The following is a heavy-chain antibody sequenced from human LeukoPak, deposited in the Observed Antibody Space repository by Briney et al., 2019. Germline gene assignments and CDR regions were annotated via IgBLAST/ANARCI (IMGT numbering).Heavy chain of an antibody. CDR2: IYHSGST. D-gene: IGHD5-18*01. CDR1: GYSISSGYY. CDR3: ARSYSYGYYWFDP. J-gene: IGHJ5*02. V-gene: IGHV4-38-2*02. Sequence: SETLSLTCTVSGYSISSGYYWGWIRQPPGKGLEWIGSIYHSGSTYYNPSLKSRVTISVDTSKNQFSLKLSSVTAADTAVYYCARSYSYGYYWFDPWGQGTLVTVSS.